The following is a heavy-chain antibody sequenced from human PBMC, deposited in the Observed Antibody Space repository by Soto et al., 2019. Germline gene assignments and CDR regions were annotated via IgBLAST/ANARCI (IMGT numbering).Heavy chain of an antibody. CDR2: ISSSSSYI. V-gene: IGHV3-21*01. D-gene: IGHD6-25*01. CDR1: GFTFSSYS. CDR3: ASMGSQRYYYYGMDV. Sequence: EVQLVESGGGLVKPGGSLRLSCAASGFTFSSYSMNWVRQAPGKGLEWVSSISSSSSYIYYADSVKGRFTISRDNAKNSLYLQMNSLRAEDTAVYYCASMGSQRYYYYGMDVWGQGTTVTVSS. J-gene: IGHJ6*02.